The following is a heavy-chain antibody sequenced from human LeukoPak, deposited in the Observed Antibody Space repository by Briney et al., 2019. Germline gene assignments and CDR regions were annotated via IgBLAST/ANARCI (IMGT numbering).Heavy chain of an antibody. Sequence: ASVKVSCKASGYTFTSYGISWLRQAPGQGLEWMGWINPNSGGTNYAQKFQGRVTMTRDTSISTAYMELSRLRSDDTAVYYCARDAACSSTSCYEGYYYYYYMDVWGKGTTVTVSS. D-gene: IGHD2-2*01. CDR3: ARDAACSSTSCYEGYYYYYYMDV. CDR1: GYTFTSYG. CDR2: INPNSGGT. J-gene: IGHJ6*03. V-gene: IGHV1-2*02.